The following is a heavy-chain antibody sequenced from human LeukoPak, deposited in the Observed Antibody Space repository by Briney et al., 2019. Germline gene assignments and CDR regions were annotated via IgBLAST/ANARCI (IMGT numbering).Heavy chain of an antibody. J-gene: IGHJ4*02. CDR1: GFTFDDYT. CDR3: ATDGSPFDN. Sequence: GGSLRLSCAASGFTFDDYTMYWVRQPPGKGLEWVANIQQDGNEKYYLDSVKGRFTISRDNAKNSVYLQMDSLRAEDTAVYYCATDGSPFDNWGQGTLVTVSS. V-gene: IGHV3-7*01. CDR2: IQQDGNEK.